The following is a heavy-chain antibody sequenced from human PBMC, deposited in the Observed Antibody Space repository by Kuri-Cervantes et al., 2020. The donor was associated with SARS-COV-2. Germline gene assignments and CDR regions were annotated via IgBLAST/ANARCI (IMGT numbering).Heavy chain of an antibody. Sequence: ASVKVSCKAPETTFPNYDINWVRQATGQGLEWMGMVKTDSGNTLYAQIFQGRVTMTRDISTATAYMELSSLTSEDTAMYYCYCAPKEGFDSWGQGTLVTVSS. J-gene: IGHJ4*02. V-gene: IGHV1-8*01. CDR3: YCAPKEGFDS. D-gene: IGHD2-21*01. CDR1: ETTFPNYD. CDR2: VKTDSGNT.